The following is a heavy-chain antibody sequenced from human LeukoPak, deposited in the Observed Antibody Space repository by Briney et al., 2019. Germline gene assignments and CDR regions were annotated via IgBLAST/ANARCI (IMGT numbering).Heavy chain of an antibody. J-gene: IGHJ4*02. D-gene: IGHD1-26*01. V-gene: IGHV1-24*01. CDR2: FDPEDGET. CDR3: ATGPKLPYSGGYNPFDY. Sequence: ASVKVSCKVSGYTLTELSMHWVRQAPGKGLEWMGGFDPEDGETIYAQKFQGRVTMTEDTSTDTAYMELSSLRSEDTAVYYCATGPKLPYSGGYNPFDYWGQGTLVTVSS. CDR1: GYTLTELS.